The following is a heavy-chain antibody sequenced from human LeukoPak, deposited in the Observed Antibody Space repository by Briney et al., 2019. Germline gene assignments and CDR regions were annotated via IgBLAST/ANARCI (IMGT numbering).Heavy chain of an antibody. Sequence: RSGGSLRLSCAATGFTFSSYGMHWVRQAPGKGLEWVAFIRYDGSNKYYADSVKGRFTISRDNSKNTLYLQMNSLRAEDTAVYYCATPPGNPWGQGTLVTVSS. CDR3: ATPPGNP. J-gene: IGHJ5*02. CDR1: GFTFSSYG. CDR2: IRYDGSNK. V-gene: IGHV3-30*02.